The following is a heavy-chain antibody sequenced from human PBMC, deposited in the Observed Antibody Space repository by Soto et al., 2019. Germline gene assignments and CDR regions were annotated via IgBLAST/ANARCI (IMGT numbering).Heavy chain of an antibody. CDR3: ARERGVVVAATRYFDY. Sequence: QVQLVESGGGVVQPGRSLRLSCAASGFTFSSYGMHWVRQAPGKGLEWVEVIWHDGSNKYYADSVKGRFTISRDNSKNTLYLQMNSLRAEDTAVYYCARERGVVVAATRYFDYWGQGTLVTVSS. D-gene: IGHD2-15*01. V-gene: IGHV3-33*01. J-gene: IGHJ4*02. CDR2: IWHDGSNK. CDR1: GFTFSSYG.